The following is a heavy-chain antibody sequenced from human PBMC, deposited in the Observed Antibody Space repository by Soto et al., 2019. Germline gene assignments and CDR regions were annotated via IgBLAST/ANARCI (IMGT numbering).Heavy chain of an antibody. D-gene: IGHD1-26*01. CDR2: ISAHNGNT. J-gene: IGHJ4*02. CDR1: GYAFATDG. CDR3: GRYGDY. Sequence: QVHLVQSGAEVKKPGASVKVSCKGSGYAFATDGITWVRQAPGQGLEWMGWISAHNGNTNYAQKLQDRVTVTRDTSTRTAYMELRSLRSNDTAVYARGRYGDYWGQGALVIVSS. V-gene: IGHV1-18*01.